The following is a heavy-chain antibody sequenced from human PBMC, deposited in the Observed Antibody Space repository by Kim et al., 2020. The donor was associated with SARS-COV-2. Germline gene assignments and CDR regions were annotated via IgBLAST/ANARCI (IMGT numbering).Heavy chain of an antibody. Sequence: SVKVSFKASGGTFSSYAISWVRQAPGQGLEWMGRIIPILGIANYAQKFQGRVTITADKSTSTAYMELSSLRSEDTAVYYCARDSSGYPFDYWGQGTLVTVSS. D-gene: IGHD5-12*01. V-gene: IGHV1-69*04. CDR2: IIPILGIA. J-gene: IGHJ4*02. CDR3: ARDSSGYPFDY. CDR1: GGTFSSYA.